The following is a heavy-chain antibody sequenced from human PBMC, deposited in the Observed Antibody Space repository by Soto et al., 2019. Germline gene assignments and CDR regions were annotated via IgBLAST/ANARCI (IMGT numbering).Heavy chain of an antibody. CDR1: GFTFRNYA. CDR3: ARAPPGPSPRWVL. J-gene: IGHJ6*02. CDR2: ISDDGTKK. D-gene: IGHD3-10*01. Sequence: SLRLSCAASGFTFRNYAIHWVRQAPGKGLEWVAVISDDGTKKFYAESVKGRFTISRDHSKNTLYIQMNSLRAEDTAVYYCARAPPGPSPRWVLWGQGTTVTVSS. V-gene: IGHV3-30-3*01.